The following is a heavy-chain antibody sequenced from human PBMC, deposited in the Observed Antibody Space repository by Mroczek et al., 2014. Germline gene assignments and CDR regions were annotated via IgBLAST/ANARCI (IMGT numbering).Heavy chain of an antibody. D-gene: IGHD3-3*01. CDR2: INRVGSM. CDR3: ARGRPVSISGVIMPRVFGFDI. V-gene: IGHV4-34*01. J-gene: IGHJ3*02. Sequence: QVQLQQWGAGLLKPSETLSLTCAVYGGSSSDYSWSWIRQPPGKGLEWIGEINRVGSMMYNPSLKSRVTTSLDTSKNQFSLKLNSVTAADTAVYYCARGRPVSISGVIMPRVFGFDIWGQGTTVTVSS. CDR1: GGSSSDYS.